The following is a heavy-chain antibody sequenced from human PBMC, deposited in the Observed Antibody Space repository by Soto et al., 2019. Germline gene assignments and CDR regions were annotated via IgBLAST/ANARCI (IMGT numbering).Heavy chain of an antibody. J-gene: IGHJ4*02. Sequence: EVQLAESGGGLVKPGGSLRLSCAVSGVTLSNVWMNWVRQAPGKGPEWVGRIKSKTDGGTVEYDPPVKDRFTISRDDSDNTLYLQMNSLKSEDTAVYYCSHGYYQYFESWGQGTLVTVAS. CDR1: GVTLSNVW. V-gene: IGHV3-15*07. CDR3: SHGYYQYFES. D-gene: IGHD5-18*01. CDR2: IKSKTDGGTV.